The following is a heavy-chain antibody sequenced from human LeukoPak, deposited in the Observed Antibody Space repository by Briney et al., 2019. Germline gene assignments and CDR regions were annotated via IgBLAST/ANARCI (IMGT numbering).Heavy chain of an antibody. V-gene: IGHV5-51*01. CDR3: ATGRYFDWLLFGY. J-gene: IGHJ4*02. CDR1: GYSFTSYW. CDR2: IYPGDSDT. Sequence: GESLKISCKRSGYSFTSYWIGWVRQMPGKGLEWMGLIYPGDSDTRYSPSFQGQVTISADKSISTAYLQWSSLKASDTAMYYCATGRYFDWLLFGYWGQGTLVTVSS. D-gene: IGHD3-9*01.